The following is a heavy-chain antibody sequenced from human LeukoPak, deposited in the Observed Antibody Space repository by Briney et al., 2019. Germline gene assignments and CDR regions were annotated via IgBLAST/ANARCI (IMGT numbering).Heavy chain of an antibody. D-gene: IGHD6-13*01. J-gene: IGHJ4*02. Sequence: GASVKVSCKASGYTFTSYYMHWVRQAPGQGLEWMGIINPSGGSTSYAQKLQGRVTMTRDTSTSTVYMELSSLRSEDTAVYYCAIAAAGTDFDYWGQGTLVTVSS. CDR3: AIAAAGTDFDY. CDR1: GYTFTSYY. CDR2: INPSGGST. V-gene: IGHV1-46*01.